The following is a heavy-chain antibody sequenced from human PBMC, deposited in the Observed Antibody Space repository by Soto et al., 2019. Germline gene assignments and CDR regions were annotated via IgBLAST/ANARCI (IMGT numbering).Heavy chain of an antibody. V-gene: IGHV3-23*01. CDR2: ISGSGGST. CDR3: AKPAEYSSSSHYYYYYYMDV. J-gene: IGHJ6*03. CDR1: GFTFSSYA. D-gene: IGHD6-6*01. Sequence: PGGSLRLSCAASGFTFSSYAMSWVRQAPGKGLEWVSAISGSGGSTYYADSVKGRFTISRDNSKNTLYLQMNSLRAEDTAVYYCAKPAEYSSSSHYYYYYYMDVWGKGTTVTVSS.